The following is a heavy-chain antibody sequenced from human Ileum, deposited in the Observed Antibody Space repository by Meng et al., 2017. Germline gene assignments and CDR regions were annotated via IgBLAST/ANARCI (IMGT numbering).Heavy chain of an antibody. CDR3: ASHCTSTSCYYYYGMDV. CDR1: GGSISSSSYW. CDR2: IYYSGSA. Sequence: SETLSLTCTVSGGSISSSSYWWVWIRQPPGKGLEWIGNIYYSGSANYNPSLRSRATISVGTSKNQFSLKVSSVTAADTAVYYCASHCTSTSCYYYYGMDVWGQGTTVTVSS. J-gene: IGHJ6*02. V-gene: IGHV4-39*07. D-gene: IGHD2-2*01.